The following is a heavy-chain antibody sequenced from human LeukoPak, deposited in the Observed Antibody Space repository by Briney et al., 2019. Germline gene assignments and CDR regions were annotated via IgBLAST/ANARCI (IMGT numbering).Heavy chain of an antibody. J-gene: IGHJ3*02. Sequence: GGSLRLSCAASGFTFSSYAMNWVRQAPGKGLEWVSSISDTDDSTYDADSVKGRFSISRDNSKNTLYLQMNSLRAEDTAMYYCAKGPIPCSSTSCPRSAFDIWGQGTMVTVSS. CDR3: AKGPIPCSSTSCPRSAFDI. D-gene: IGHD2-2*01. CDR1: GFTFSSYA. CDR2: ISDTDDST. V-gene: IGHV3-23*01.